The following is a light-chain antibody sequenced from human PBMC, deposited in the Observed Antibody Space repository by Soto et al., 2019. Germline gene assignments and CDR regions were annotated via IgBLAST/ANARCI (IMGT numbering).Light chain of an antibody. V-gene: IGKV1D-13*01. CDR1: QGIRSA. J-gene: IGKJ3*01. CDR2: DAS. Sequence: AIQLTQSPSSLSAYVGDSVSITCRASQGIRSAVAWYQQKPGRPPKLLIYDASSLEVGVPSRFSGSRSGTDFILTVSSLQPEDFVTYYCQQFDDYPFTFGPGTKVDIK. CDR3: QQFDDYPFT.